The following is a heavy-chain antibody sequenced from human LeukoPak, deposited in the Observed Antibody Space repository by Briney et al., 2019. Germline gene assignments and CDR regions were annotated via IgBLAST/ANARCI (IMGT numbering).Heavy chain of an antibody. Sequence: ASVTVSCKASGYTFTGYYMHWVRQAPGQGLEWMGWINPNSGGTNYAQKFQGRVTMTRDTSISTAYMELSRLRSDDTAVYYCARSRITMMVVVGRYFDYWGQGTLVTVSS. J-gene: IGHJ4*02. CDR1: GYTFTGYY. CDR2: INPNSGGT. V-gene: IGHV1-2*02. CDR3: ARSRITMMVVVGRYFDY. D-gene: IGHD3-22*01.